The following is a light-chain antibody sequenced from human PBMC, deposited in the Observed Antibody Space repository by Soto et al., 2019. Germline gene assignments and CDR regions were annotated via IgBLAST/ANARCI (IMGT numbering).Light chain of an antibody. CDR3: QQLNSYLIT. V-gene: IGKV1-9*01. Sequence: DIQMTQSPSSLSASVGDRVTITCRASQSISSYLNWYQQKPGKAPKLLIYAASTLQSGVPSRFSGSGSGTDFTLTISSLQPEDFATYYCQQLNSYLITFGQGTRRRL. CDR2: AAS. CDR1: QSISSY. J-gene: IGKJ5*01.